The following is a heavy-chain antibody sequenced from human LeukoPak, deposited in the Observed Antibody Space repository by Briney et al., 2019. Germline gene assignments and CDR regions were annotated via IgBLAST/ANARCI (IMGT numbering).Heavy chain of an antibody. Sequence: ASVKVSCKASGGTFSSYAISWVRQAPGQGLGWMGWINPNSGGTNYAQKFRGRVTMTRDTSNSTAYMELSRLRSDDTAVYYCARDPTYDILTGYLGYFDYWGQGTLVTVSS. CDR2: INPNSGGT. J-gene: IGHJ4*02. CDR1: GGTFSSYA. CDR3: ARDPTYDILTGYLGYFDY. D-gene: IGHD3-9*01. V-gene: IGHV1-2*02.